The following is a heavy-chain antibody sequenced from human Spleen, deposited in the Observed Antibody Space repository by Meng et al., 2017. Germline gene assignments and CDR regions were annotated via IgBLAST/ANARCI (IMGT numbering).Heavy chain of an antibody. CDR2: INPKSGDT. CDR3: ARDEDITAAGKLFGDY. D-gene: IGHD6-25*01. CDR1: GYNFPDYY. J-gene: IGHJ4*02. Sequence: ASVKVSCKPSGYNFPDYYIHWVRRAPGQGREGMGRINPKSGDTHYAQKFQARVTMTGDTSISTAYMELSGLRSDDTAMYYCARDEDITAAGKLFGDYWGQGTLVTAPQ. V-gene: IGHV1-2*06.